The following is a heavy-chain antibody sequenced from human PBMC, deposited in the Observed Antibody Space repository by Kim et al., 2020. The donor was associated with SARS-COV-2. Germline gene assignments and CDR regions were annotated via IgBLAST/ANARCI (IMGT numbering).Heavy chain of an antibody. Sequence: NKYYADSVKGRFTISRDNSKNTLYLQMNSLRAEDTAVYYCARGKRFYFDYWGQGTLVTVSS. CDR2: NK. D-gene: IGHD3-3*01. CDR3: ARGKRFYFDY. J-gene: IGHJ4*02. V-gene: IGHV3-30*01.